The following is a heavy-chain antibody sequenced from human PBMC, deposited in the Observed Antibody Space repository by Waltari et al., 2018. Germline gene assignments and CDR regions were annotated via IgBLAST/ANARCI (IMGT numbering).Heavy chain of an antibody. CDR3: ARDANYGTGTFDS. CDR1: GASISSSY. D-gene: IGHD3-10*01. CDR2: VYTTGIA. V-gene: IGHV4-4*09. Sequence: QVQLQESGPGLVKPSETLSLTCIVSGASISSSYWSWIRPPPGEALEWIGYVYTTGIANYNPSLKSRVTISLDTSKNQFSLRLNSVTAADTAVYYCARDANYGTGTFDSWGQGTLVTVSS. J-gene: IGHJ4*02.